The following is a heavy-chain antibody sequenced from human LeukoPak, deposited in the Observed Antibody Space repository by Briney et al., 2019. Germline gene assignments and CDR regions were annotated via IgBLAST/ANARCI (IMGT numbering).Heavy chain of an antibody. CDR2: ISYDGSNK. J-gene: IGHJ5*02. V-gene: IGHV3-30*04. CDR3: AGEVYGSGSYYNFRFDP. CDR1: GFTFSSYA. Sequence: GGSLRLSCAASGFTFSSYAMHWVRQAPGKGLEWVAVISYDGSNKYYADSVKGRFTISRDNSKNTLYLQMNSLRAEDTAVYYRAGEVYGSGSYYNFRFDPWGQGTLVTVSS. D-gene: IGHD3-10*01.